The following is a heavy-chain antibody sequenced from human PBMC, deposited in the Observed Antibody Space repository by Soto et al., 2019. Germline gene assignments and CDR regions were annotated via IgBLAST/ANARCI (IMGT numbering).Heavy chain of an antibody. J-gene: IGHJ4*02. CDR1: GSTVSSSNY. CDR2: NTGGTT. D-gene: IGHD5-12*01. CDR3: HGYGY. Sequence: PGGSLRLSFVVSGSTVSSSNYMSWVRQAPGKGLEWVSVNTGGTTYYADSVKGRFTISRDNSKNTLYLQMNSLGAEDTAVYYCHGYGYWGQGTLVTVSS. V-gene: IGHV3-53*01.